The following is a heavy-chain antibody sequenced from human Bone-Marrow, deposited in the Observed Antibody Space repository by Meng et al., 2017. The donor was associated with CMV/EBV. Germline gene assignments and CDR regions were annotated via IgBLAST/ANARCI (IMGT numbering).Heavy chain of an antibody. Sequence: GGSLRLSCAASGFTFSSYWMSWVRQAPGKGLEWVANIKQDGSEKYYVDSVKGRFTISRDNAKNSLYLQMNSLRAEDTAVYYCARGLAGYCSSTSCLGNYWGQGTLVTVSS. V-gene: IGHV3-7*01. J-gene: IGHJ4*02. CDR1: GFTFSSYW. D-gene: IGHD2-2*01. CDR3: ARGLAGYCSSTSCLGNY. CDR2: IKQDGSEK.